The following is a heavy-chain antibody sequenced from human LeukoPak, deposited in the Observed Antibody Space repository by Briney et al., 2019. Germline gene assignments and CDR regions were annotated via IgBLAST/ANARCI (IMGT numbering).Heavy chain of an antibody. CDR1: GGTFSSYA. Sequence: SVKVSCKASGGTFSSYAISWVRQAPGQGLEWMGGIIPIFGTANYAQKFQGRVTITADESTSTAYMELSSLRSEDTAIYYCATYRQVLLPFESWGQGTLVTVSS. CDR2: IIPIFGTA. CDR3: ATYRQVLLPFES. V-gene: IGHV1-69*13. D-gene: IGHD2-8*02. J-gene: IGHJ4*02.